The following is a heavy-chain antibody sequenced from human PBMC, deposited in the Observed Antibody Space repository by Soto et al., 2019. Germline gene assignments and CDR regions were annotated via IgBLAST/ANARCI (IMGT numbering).Heavy chain of an antibody. CDR2: IYYSGST. CDR3: ARDALRITIFGERAQYGMDV. Sequence: ASETLSLTCTVSGGSISSGGYYWSWIRQHPGKGLEWIGYIYYSGSTYYNPSLKSRVTISVDTSKNQFSLKLSSVTAADTAVYYCARDALRITIFGERAQYGMDVWGQGTTVTVSS. J-gene: IGHJ6*02. D-gene: IGHD3-3*01. V-gene: IGHV4-31*03. CDR1: GGSISSGGYY.